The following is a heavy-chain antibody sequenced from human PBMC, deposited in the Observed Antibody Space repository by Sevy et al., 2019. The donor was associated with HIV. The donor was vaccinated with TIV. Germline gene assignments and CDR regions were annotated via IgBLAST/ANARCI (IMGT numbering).Heavy chain of an antibody. CDR3: AHRRSKGITITEFDF. V-gene: IGHV2-5*02. CDR2: ILWDDDT. Sequence: SGPTLVNPTQTLTLTCTFSGFSFSTSGVGVGWIRLPPGKALEWLALILWDDDTRYSPSLQSRLTITKDTSKDQVVLTMANMDPVDTGTYYCAHRRSKGITITEFDFWGQGTPVTVSS. J-gene: IGHJ4*02. CDR1: GFSFSTSGVG. D-gene: IGHD3-9*01.